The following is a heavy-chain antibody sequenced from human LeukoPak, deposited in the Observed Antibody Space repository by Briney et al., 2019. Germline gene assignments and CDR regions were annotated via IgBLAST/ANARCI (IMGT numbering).Heavy chain of an antibody. CDR3: AKDLNRPLWFGESYMNV. Sequence: QPGGSLRLSCAASGFTFDDYAMHWVRQAPGKGLEWVSLISGDGGSTYYADSVKGRFTISRDNSKNSLYLQMNSLRTEDTALYYCAKDLNRPLWFGESYMNVWGEGTTVTVSS. V-gene: IGHV3-43*02. J-gene: IGHJ6*03. CDR1: GFTFDDYA. CDR2: ISGDGGST. D-gene: IGHD3-10*01.